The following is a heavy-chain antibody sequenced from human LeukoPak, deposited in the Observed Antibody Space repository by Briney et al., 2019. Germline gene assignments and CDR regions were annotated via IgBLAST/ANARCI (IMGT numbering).Heavy chain of an antibody. D-gene: IGHD3-10*01. J-gene: IGHJ4*02. V-gene: IGHV3-23*01. CDR2: LSGSGGGT. Sequence: GGSLRLSWAVAGITLSNYGMSWVRQAPGKGLEWVAGLSGSGGGTNYADSVQGRFTISRDNPKNTLYLQMNSLRAEDTAVYFCAKRGVVIRVFLVGFHKEAYYFDSWGQGALVTVSS. CDR1: GITLSNYG. CDR3: AKRGVVIRVFLVGFHKEAYYFDS.